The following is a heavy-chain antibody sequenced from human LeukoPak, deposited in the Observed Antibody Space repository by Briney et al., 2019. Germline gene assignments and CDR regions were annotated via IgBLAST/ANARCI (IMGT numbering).Heavy chain of an antibody. CDR3: AKDKPLRERARRAIDSGIVYYYYGMDV. J-gene: IGHJ6*01. CDR1: GFTFSDYG. Sequence: PGGSLRLSCAASGFTFSDYGMHWVRQAPGKGLEWVAVISHDGRTEFYADSVKGRFTISRDSSQNTLYLQMNDLRGEDTAAYYCAKDKPLRERARRAIDSGIVYYYYGMDV. CDR2: ISHDGRTE. V-gene: IGHV3-30*18. D-gene: IGHD3-10*01.